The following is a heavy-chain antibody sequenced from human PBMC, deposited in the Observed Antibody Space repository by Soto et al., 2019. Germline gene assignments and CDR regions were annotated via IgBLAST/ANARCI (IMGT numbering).Heavy chain of an antibody. CDR1: GYTFTSYY. Sequence: ASVKVSCKASGYTFTSYYMHWVRQAPGQGLEWMGIINPSGGSTSYAQKFQGRVTMTRDTSTSTVYVELSSLRSEDTAVYYCARVEGITIFGVVNPLDVWGQGTTVTVSS. CDR2: INPSGGST. D-gene: IGHD3-3*01. V-gene: IGHV1-46*01. CDR3: ARVEGITIFGVVNPLDV. J-gene: IGHJ6*02.